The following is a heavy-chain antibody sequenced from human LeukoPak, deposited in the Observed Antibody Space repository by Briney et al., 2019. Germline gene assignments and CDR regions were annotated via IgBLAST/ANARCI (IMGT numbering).Heavy chain of an antibody. CDR3: ATDRGVYSSGRRAHYYYGMDV. V-gene: IGHV1-24*01. D-gene: IGHD6-19*01. CDR1: GYTLTELS. J-gene: IGHJ6*02. Sequence: ASVKVSCKVSGYTLTELSMHWVRQAPGKGLEWMGGFDPEDGETIYAQKFQGRVTMTEDTSTDTAYMELSSLRSEDTAVYYCATDRGVYSSGRRAHYYYGMDVWGQGTTVTVSS. CDR2: FDPEDGET.